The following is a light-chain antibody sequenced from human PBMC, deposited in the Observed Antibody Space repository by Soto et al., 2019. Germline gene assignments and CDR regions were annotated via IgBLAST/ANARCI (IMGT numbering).Light chain of an antibody. Sequence: EIVLTQSPATLSLSPGERATLSCRASQSVSSYFAWYQQKPGQAPRLLIYDASSRATGIPARFSGSGSGTDFTLTISSLEPDVFVVYYCQQRGNWPVTFGQGTRVDIK. V-gene: IGKV3-11*01. CDR2: DAS. CDR3: QQRGNWPVT. J-gene: IGKJ1*01. CDR1: QSVSSY.